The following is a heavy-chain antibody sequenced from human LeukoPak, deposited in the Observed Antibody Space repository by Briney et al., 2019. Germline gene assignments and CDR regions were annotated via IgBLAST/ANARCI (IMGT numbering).Heavy chain of an antibody. CDR1: GYTFTSYD. J-gene: IGHJ5*02. CDR2: MNPNSGNT. V-gene: IGHV1-8*01. Sequence: ASVKVSCKASGYTFTSYDINWVRQATGQGLEWMGWMNPNSGNTSYAQKFQGRVTMTRNTSISTAYMELSSLRSEDTAVYYCARDSGYYDFWSGAKVPNWFDPWGQGTLVTVSS. D-gene: IGHD3-3*01. CDR3: ARDSGYYDFWSGAKVPNWFDP.